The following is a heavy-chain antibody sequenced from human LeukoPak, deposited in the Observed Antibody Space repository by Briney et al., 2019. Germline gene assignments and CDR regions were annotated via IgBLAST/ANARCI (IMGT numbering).Heavy chain of an antibody. CDR1: GYTFTSYD. J-gene: IGHJ6*03. Sequence: ASVKVSCKASGYTFTSYDINWVRQATGQGLEWMGWMNPNSGNTGYAQKFQGRVTMTRNTSISTAYMELSSLRSEDTAVYYCARGRSRSTIFGVVISPRYYYYYMDVWGRGTKVTVSS. CDR2: MNPNSGNT. CDR3: ARGRSRSTIFGVVISPRYYYYYMDV. D-gene: IGHD3-3*01. V-gene: IGHV1-8*01.